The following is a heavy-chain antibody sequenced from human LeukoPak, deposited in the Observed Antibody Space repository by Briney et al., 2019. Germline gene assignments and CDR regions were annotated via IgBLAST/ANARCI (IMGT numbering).Heavy chain of an antibody. CDR3: ARDLSVTAKFDY. CDR2: IFHSGTT. V-gene: IGHV4-38-2*02. Sequence: SDTLPLTCSVSRYSIGSGSYWGWVRQPPGKGLERIGSIFHSGTTYHNPPLKSRVTISVDTSKNQVSLKLSSVTAADTAVYYCARDLSVTAKFDYWGQGTLVTVSS. CDR1: RYSIGSGSY. D-gene: IGHD5-18*01. J-gene: IGHJ4*02.